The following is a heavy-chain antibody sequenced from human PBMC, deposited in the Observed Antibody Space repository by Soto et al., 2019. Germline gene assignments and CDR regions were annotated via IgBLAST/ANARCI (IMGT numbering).Heavy chain of an antibody. CDR2: IYYSGST. V-gene: IGHV4-59*01. D-gene: IGHD1-7*01. Sequence: QVQLQESGPGLVTPSETLSLTCTVSGGYISSYYWSWLRQPPGKGLEWIGYIYYSGSTNNNTSLKMRVTISVDTAKTQYTLKLSSVTAADTAVYYCARRYGTTFDYWGQVTLVTVSS. CDR3: ARRYGTTFDY. CDR1: GGYISSYY. J-gene: IGHJ4*02.